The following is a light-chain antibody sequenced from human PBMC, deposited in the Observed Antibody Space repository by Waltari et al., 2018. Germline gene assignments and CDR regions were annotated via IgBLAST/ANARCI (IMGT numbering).Light chain of an antibody. V-gene: IGKV3-15*01. CDR2: GAS. CDR1: QSVRTN. CDR3: QQFDDWHPLT. J-gene: IGKJ4*02. Sequence: EIVMTQSPGILSASPGESVTLFCRASQSVRTNIAWYRQKPGHLPRLVMYGASTRATGVSDWFSGSGDGTEFTLTITSLLSEDFATYYCQQFDDWHPLTFGGGTRVEL.